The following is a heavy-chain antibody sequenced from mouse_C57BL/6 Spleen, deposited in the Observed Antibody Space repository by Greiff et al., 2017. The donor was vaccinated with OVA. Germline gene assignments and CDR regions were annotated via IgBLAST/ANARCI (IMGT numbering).Heavy chain of an antibody. V-gene: IGHV1-22*01. CDR2: INPNNGGT. CDR3: ARGDYGHFDY. Sequence: EVKLMESGPELVKPGASVKMSCKASGYTFTDYNMHWVKQSHGKSLEWIGYINPNNGGTSYNQKFKGKATLTVNKSSSTAYMELRSLTSEDSAVYYCARGDYGHFDYWGQGTTLTVSS. D-gene: IGHD1-1*01. J-gene: IGHJ2*01. CDR1: GYTFTDYN.